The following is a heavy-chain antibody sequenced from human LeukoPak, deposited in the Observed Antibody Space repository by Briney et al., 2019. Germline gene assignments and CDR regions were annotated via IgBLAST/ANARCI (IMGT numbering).Heavy chain of an antibody. CDR3: ARATITMALGIPADAFDI. V-gene: IGHV4-34*01. CDR2: INHSGST. CDR1: GGSFSGYY. Sequence: SETLSLTCAVYGGSFSGYYWSWIRQPPGKGLEWIGEINHSGSTNYNPSLKSRVTISVDTSKKQFSLKLRSVTATDTAVYYCARATITMALGIPADAFDIWGQRTVVTVSS. J-gene: IGHJ3*02. D-gene: IGHD3-10*01.